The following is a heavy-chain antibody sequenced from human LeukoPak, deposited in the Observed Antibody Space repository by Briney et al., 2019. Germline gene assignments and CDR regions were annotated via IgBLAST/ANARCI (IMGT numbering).Heavy chain of an antibody. CDR2: IYHSGST. V-gene: IGHV4-4*02. CDR1: GGSISSSNW. CDR3: ARSSLGIAVAGTSFDY. D-gene: IGHD6-19*01. Sequence: SGTLSLTCAVSGGSISSSNWWSWVRQPPGKGLEWIGEIYHSGSTNYNPSLKSRVTISVDKSKNQFPLKLSSVTAADTAVYYCARSSLGIAVAGTSFDYWGQGTLVTVSS. J-gene: IGHJ4*02.